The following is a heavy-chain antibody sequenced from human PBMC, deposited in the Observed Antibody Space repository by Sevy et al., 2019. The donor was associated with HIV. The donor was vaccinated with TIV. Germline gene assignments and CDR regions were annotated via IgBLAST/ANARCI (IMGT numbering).Heavy chain of an antibody. CDR2: MSYDGSAR. V-gene: IGHV3-30*09. CDR3: ARDAGYSTGWYVGY. CDR1: GFSISPYA. J-gene: IGHJ4*02. D-gene: IGHD6-19*01. Sequence: GGSLRLSCAASGFSISPYAFHWVRQAPGKGLEWVALMSYDGSARYYADSAKGRFAISKDNSKNTLYLQMNSLRIEDTAIYYCARDAGYSTGWYVGYWGQGTLVTVSS.